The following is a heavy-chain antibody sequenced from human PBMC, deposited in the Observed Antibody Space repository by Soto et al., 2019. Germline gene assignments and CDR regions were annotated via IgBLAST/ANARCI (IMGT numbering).Heavy chain of an antibody. CDR3: TRDQRYSYAV. D-gene: IGHD5-18*01. CDR2: VNSDGSIT. V-gene: IGHV3-74*01. CDR1: GFDFTNSW. J-gene: IGHJ4*02. Sequence: EVQLVESGGGLVQPGGSLRLSCAASGFDFTNSWMHWVRQAPGKGLVWVSHVNSDGSITTYADSVKGRFTISRDNAKNTVYLQMNSLRVEDTAVYYCTRDQRYSYAVWGQGTLVTVSS.